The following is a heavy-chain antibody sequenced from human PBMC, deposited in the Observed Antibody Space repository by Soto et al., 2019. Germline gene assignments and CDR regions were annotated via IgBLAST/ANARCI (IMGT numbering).Heavy chain of an antibody. V-gene: IGHV4-59*01. CDR2: IYYSGST. CDR3: ARFDDYNYYYGMDV. CDR1: GGSISSYY. D-gene: IGHD3-16*01. Sequence: SATLSLTCTVSGGSISSYYWSCILQRPGKGLEWIGYIYYSGSTNYNPSLKSRVTISVDTSKNQFSLKLSSVTAADTAVYYCARFDDYNYYYGMDVWGQGTTVTVSS. J-gene: IGHJ6*02.